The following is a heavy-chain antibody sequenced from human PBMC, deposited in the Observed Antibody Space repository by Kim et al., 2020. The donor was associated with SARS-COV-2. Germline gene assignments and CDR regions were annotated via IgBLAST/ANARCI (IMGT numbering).Heavy chain of an antibody. CDR1: GGTFSSYA. CDR3: ATRGGRNFYYYYYGMDV. J-gene: IGHJ6*02. V-gene: IGHV1-69*13. CDR2: IIPIFGTA. Sequence: SVKVSCKASGGTFSSYAISWVRQAPGQGLEWMGGIIPIFGTANYAQKFQGRVTITADESTSTAYMELSSLRSEDTAVYYCATRGGRNFYYYYYGMDVWGQGTTVTVSS. D-gene: IGHD3-16*01.